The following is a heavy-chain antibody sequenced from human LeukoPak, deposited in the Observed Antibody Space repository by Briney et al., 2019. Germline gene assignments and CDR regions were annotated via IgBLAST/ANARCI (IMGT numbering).Heavy chain of an antibody. CDR3: ARHSADIVVVVAALDY. CDR1: GGSISSYY. Sequence: SETLSLTCTVSGGSISSYYWSWIRQPPGKGLEWIGYIYYSGSTNYNPSLKSRVTISVDTSKNQFSLKLSSVTAADTAVYYCARHSADIVVVVAALDYWGQGTLVTVSS. D-gene: IGHD2-15*01. CDR2: IYYSGST. V-gene: IGHV4-59*08. J-gene: IGHJ4*02.